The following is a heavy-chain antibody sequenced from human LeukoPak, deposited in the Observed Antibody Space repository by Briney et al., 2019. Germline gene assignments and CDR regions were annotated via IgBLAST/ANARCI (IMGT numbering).Heavy chain of an antibody. Sequence: ASVKVSCKASGYTFTSYGISWVRQAPGQGLEWMGWISTYTGNTNYAQKLQGRVTVTTDTSTSTAYMELRSLRSDDTAVYYCGRDTPAQQLVPDYWGQGTLVTVSS. J-gene: IGHJ4*02. D-gene: IGHD6-13*01. CDR1: GYTFTSYG. CDR3: GRDTPAQQLVPDY. CDR2: ISTYTGNT. V-gene: IGHV1-18*01.